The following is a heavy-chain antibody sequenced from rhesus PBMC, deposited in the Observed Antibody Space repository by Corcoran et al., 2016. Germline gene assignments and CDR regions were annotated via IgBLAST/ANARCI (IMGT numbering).Heavy chain of an antibody. CDR3: ARWHFRGGSFGLDS. D-gene: IGHD6-37*01. Sequence: QAQLQESGPGLVEPSATLSLTCSVTGGSMSSNWWRWNRQTLGKRLEWIGDIHGNTGESKYSPSLKSRVTISRDASKSQYFLRLTSLTAADTAVYYCARWHFRGGSFGLDSWGQGVVVTVSS. CDR2: IHGNTGES. CDR1: GGSMSSNW. J-gene: IGHJ6*01. V-gene: IGHV4-80*01.